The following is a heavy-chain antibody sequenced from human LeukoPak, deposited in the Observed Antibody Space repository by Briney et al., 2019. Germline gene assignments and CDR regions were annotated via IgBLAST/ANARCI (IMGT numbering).Heavy chain of an antibody. J-gene: IGHJ4*02. Sequence: SETLSLTCTVSGGSVSSGSYYWSWIRQPPGKGLEWIGYIYYSGSTNYNPSLKSRVTISVDTSKNQFSLKLSSVTAADTAVYYCARLSRYYDSSGYLYYFDYWGQGTLVTVSS. D-gene: IGHD3-22*01. CDR1: GGSVSSGSYY. CDR3: ARLSRYYDSSGYLYYFDY. CDR2: IYYSGST. V-gene: IGHV4-61*01.